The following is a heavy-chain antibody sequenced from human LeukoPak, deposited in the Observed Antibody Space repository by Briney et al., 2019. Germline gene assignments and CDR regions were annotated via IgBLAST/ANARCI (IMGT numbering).Heavy chain of an antibody. CDR2: ISTSSSII. CDR1: GFTFSTYN. CDR3: ARGYGDYTGVIDY. Sequence: GGSLRLSCAASGFTFSTYNMNWVRQAPGKGLEWVSYISTSSSIIYYADSVKGRFTISRDNAKNSLYLQMNSLRAEDTAVYYCARGYGDYTGVIDYWGQGTLVTVSS. V-gene: IGHV3-48*01. D-gene: IGHD4-17*01. J-gene: IGHJ4*02.